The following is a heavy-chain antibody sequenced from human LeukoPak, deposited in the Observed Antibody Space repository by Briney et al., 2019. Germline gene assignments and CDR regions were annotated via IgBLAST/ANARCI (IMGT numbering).Heavy chain of an antibody. J-gene: IGHJ4*02. CDR3: ARTRSRLGYFDY. Sequence: SETLSLTCTVSGFSISDGFYWDWIRQTPGKGLEWIGSIFHSGTTYYNPSLKSRVTISTDTSKNHFSLKLSSLTAADTAVYYCARTRSRLGYFDYWGQGTLVTVSS. CDR1: GFSISDGFY. CDR2: IFHSGTT. D-gene: IGHD6-6*01. V-gene: IGHV4-38-2*02.